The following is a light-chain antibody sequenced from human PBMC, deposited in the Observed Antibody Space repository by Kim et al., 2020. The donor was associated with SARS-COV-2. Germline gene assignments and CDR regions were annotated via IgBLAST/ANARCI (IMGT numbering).Light chain of an antibody. CDR3: QAWDSSSGHVV. V-gene: IGLV3-21*04. J-gene: IGLJ2*01. Sequence: SYELTQPPSVSVAPGKTASITCSGTSIGSITVYWYQQKPGQAPVLVIYYDTDRPSGTPDRFSGSNSGITATLTISRVETGDEADYYCQAWDSSSGHVVFGGGTQLTVL. CDR1: SIGSIT. CDR2: YDT.